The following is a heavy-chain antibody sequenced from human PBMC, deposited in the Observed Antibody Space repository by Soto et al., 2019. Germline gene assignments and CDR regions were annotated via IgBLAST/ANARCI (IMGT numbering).Heavy chain of an antibody. D-gene: IGHD5-12*01. Sequence: QVQLVQSGAEVKEPGASVTVSCRASGDRFTDYYMHWVRQAPGQGLEWMGWINPNSGVTKYAQKFQGWVTMTRDTSIRTVYMQLSRLRFDDTAIYYCARESGGATATLDYYYFYMDVWGTGTTATVSS. CDR3: ARESGGATATLDYYYFYMDV. J-gene: IGHJ6*03. V-gene: IGHV1-2*04. CDR2: INPNSGVT. CDR1: GDRFTDYY.